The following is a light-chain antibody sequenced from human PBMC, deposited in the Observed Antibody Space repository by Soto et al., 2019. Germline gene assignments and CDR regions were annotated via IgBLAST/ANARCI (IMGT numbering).Light chain of an antibody. CDR1: SSDIGGYNF. J-gene: IGLJ1*01. CDR3: SSYGGSNNFV. CDR2: EVT. V-gene: IGLV2-8*01. Sequence: QSALTQPPSASGSPGQSVTISCTGTSSDIGGYNFVSWYQQFPGKAPKLIIYEVTKRPSGVPDRFSGSKSGNTASLTVSGLQTADEADYYSSSYGGSNNFVFGTGTKLTVL.